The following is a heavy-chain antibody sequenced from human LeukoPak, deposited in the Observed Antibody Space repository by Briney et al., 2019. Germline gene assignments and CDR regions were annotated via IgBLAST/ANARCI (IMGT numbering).Heavy chain of an antibody. CDR1: GFTFRSYG. J-gene: IGHJ4*02. CDR2: ISYDGSNK. Sequence: GRSLRLSCAASGFTFRSYGMHWVRQAPGKGLEWVAVISYDGSNKYYADSVKGRFTISRDNSKNTLYLQMNSLRAEDTAVYYCAKQIRAYYYDSSGVDYWGQGTLVTVSS. D-gene: IGHD3-22*01. V-gene: IGHV3-30*18. CDR3: AKQIRAYYYDSSGVDY.